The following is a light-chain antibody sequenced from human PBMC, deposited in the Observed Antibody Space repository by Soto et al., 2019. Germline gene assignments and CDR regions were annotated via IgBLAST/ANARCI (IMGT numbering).Light chain of an antibody. J-gene: IGKJ2*01. CDR2: HAS. CDR3: QQYGTSPPYT. V-gene: IGKV3-20*01. Sequence: LVLTQSPVTLSLSPGERATLSCRASESVNNNLLAWYQQKPGQAPRLLIYHASTRAPDIPDRFTGTGSGTDFTLTISRLEPEDFAVYFCQQYGTSPPYTFGQGTKLET. CDR1: ESVNNNL.